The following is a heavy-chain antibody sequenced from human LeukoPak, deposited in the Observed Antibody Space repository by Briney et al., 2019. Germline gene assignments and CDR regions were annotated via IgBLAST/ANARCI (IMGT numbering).Heavy chain of an antibody. V-gene: IGHV4-39*07. CDR3: ARVRVYGSGLDY. D-gene: IGHD3-10*01. Sequence: PSETLFLTCTVSGGSISSGGYYWSWIRQPPGKGLEWIGEINHSGSTNYNPSLKSRVTISVDTSKNQFSLKLSSVTAADTAVYYCARVRVYGSGLDYWGQGTLVTVSS. J-gene: IGHJ4*02. CDR2: INHSGST. CDR1: GGSISSGGYY.